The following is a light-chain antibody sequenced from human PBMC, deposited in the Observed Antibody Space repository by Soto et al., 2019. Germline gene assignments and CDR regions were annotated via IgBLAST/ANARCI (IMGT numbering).Light chain of an antibody. V-gene: IGKV1-39*01. Sequence: DIQMTQSPASLSVSARERVTITCRASQTIGASLNWYQQKAGKAPKLLIYAASTLQSGVPSRFSRSGSGTDFTLTISSLQPEDFATYYCQQSYSTPITFGQGTRLEIK. CDR2: AAS. J-gene: IGKJ5*01. CDR3: QQSYSTPIT. CDR1: QTIGAS.